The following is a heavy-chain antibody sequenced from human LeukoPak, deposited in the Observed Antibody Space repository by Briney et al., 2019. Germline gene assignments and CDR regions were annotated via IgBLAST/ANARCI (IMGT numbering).Heavy chain of an antibody. Sequence: ASVKVSCNASGYTFTGFDIHWLRQAPGQGLECMGWLNPNNGGTDLAQKFEGRLTLTRDTSINTAYMEPNSLRSDDTAIYYCARKSLWTIDFWGQGSLVTVSS. D-gene: IGHD3/OR15-3a*01. CDR1: GYTFTGFD. CDR2: LNPNNGGT. V-gene: IGHV1-2*02. J-gene: IGHJ4*02. CDR3: ARKSLWTIDF.